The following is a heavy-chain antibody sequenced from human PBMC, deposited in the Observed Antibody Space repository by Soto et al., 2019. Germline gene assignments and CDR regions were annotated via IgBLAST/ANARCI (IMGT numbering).Heavy chain of an antibody. Sequence: GGSVKVSCKASGYSFTKNDVTGVRQSSGQGLEWMGWMNPGSGDTGYAQKFQGRVTMTRDISIATAYMELSSLRSDDTAIYYCARMATFGSLNWFDPWGQGTLVTVSS. CDR2: MNPGSGDT. CDR3: ARMATFGSLNWFDP. V-gene: IGHV1-8*01. CDR1: GYSFTKND. D-gene: IGHD3-16*01. J-gene: IGHJ5*02.